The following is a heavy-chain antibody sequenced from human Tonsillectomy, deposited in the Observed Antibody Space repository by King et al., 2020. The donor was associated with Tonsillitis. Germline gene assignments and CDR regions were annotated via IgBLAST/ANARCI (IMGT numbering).Heavy chain of an antibody. J-gene: IGHJ6*02. D-gene: IGHD2-15*01. CDR2: IYGGGST. V-gene: IGHV3-53*01. CDR1: GFTVSSNY. Sequence: VQLVESGGGLIQPGGSLRLSCAASGFTVSSNYMSWVRQAPGKGLEWVSIIYGGGSTYYTDSVKGRFTISRDNFKNTLYLQMNSLRAEDTAVYYCVMVDPTYYDGMDFWGQGTPVSVSS. CDR3: VMVDPTYYDGMDF.